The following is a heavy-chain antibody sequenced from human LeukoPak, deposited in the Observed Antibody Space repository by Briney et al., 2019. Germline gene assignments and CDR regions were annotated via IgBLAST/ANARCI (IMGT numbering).Heavy chain of an antibody. V-gene: IGHV3-9*01. CDR3: ARDHTEGYCSSTSCLFDY. CDR1: GFTFGDYA. J-gene: IGHJ4*02. D-gene: IGHD2-2*01. Sequence: PGGSLRLSCAASGFTFGDYAMHWVRQAPGKGLEWVSGVSWDSGTIGHADSVKGRFTISRDNAKNTLYLQMNSLRAEDTAVYYCARDHTEGYCSSTSCLFDYWGQGTLVTVSS. CDR2: VSWDSGTI.